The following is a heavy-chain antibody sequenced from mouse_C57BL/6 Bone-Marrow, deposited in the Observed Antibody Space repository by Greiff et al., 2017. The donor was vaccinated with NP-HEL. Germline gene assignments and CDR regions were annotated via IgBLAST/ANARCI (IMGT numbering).Heavy chain of an antibody. Sequence: DVQLQESGPGLVKPSQSLSLTCSVTGYSITSGYYWNWIRQFPGNKLEWMGYISYDGSNNYNPSLKNRISITRDTSKNQFFLKLNSVTTEDTATYYCAREKYYYGSSLYYYAMDYWGQGTSVTVSS. CDR1: GYSITSGYY. CDR2: ISYDGSN. J-gene: IGHJ4*01. V-gene: IGHV3-6*01. D-gene: IGHD1-1*01. CDR3: AREKYYYGSSLYYYAMDY.